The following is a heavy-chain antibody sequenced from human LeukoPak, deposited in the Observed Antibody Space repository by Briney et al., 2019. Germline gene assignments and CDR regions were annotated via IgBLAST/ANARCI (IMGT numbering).Heavy chain of an antibody. CDR1: GGSISSSSYY. Sequence: SETLSLTCTVSGGSISSSSYYWGWIRQPPGKGLEWIGEINHSGSTNYNPSLKSRVTISVDTSKNQFSLQLSSVTAADTALYYCARRSAYYNVPPPPYFDYWGQGTLVTVSS. CDR2: INHSGST. CDR3: ARRSAYYNVPPPPYFDY. J-gene: IGHJ4*02. V-gene: IGHV4-39*07. D-gene: IGHD3-22*01.